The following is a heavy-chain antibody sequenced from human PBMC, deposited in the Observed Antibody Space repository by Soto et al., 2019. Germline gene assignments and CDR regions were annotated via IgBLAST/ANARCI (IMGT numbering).Heavy chain of an antibody. J-gene: IGHJ6*02. Sequence: GASVKVSCKASGYTFTSYYMHWVRQAPGQGLEWMGWINAGNGNTKYSQKFQGRVTITRDTSASTAYMELSSLRSEDTAVYYCAIAGDFWSGYYEGYYYGMDVWGQGTTVTVSS. V-gene: IGHV1-3*01. CDR2: INAGNGNT. D-gene: IGHD3-3*01. CDR1: GYTFTSYY. CDR3: AIAGDFWSGYYEGYYYGMDV.